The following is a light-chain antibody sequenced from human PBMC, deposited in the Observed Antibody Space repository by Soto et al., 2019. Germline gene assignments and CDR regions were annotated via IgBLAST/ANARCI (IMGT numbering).Light chain of an antibody. J-gene: IGKJ5*01. CDR3: QQRSNWPPT. V-gene: IGKV3-11*01. CDR2: DAS. Sequence: EIVSTQSPATLYLSPGERATLSYRASQSVSSYLAWYQQKPGQAPRLLIYDASNRATGIPARFSGSGSGTDFTLTISSLEPEDFAVYYCQQRSNWPPTFGQGTRLEIK. CDR1: QSVSSY.